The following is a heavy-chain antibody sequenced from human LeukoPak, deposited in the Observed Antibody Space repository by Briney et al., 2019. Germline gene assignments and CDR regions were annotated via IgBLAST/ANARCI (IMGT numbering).Heavy chain of an antibody. J-gene: IGHJ4*02. Sequence: GASVKVSCKASGYTFTSYYMHWVRQAPGQGLEWMGIINPSGGSTSYAQKFQGRVTMTRDTSTSTVYMELSSRRSEDTAVYYCARDRRSSSSSWLWPGDYWGQGTLVTVSS. V-gene: IGHV1-46*01. CDR3: ARDRRSSSSSWLWPGDY. CDR2: INPSGGST. D-gene: IGHD6-6*01. CDR1: GYTFTSYY.